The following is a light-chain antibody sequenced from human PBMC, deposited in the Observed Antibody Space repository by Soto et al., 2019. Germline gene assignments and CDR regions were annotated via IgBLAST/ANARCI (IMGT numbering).Light chain of an antibody. V-gene: IGKV1-5*01. CDR2: DAS. Sequence: DIQMTQSPSTLSASVGDRVTITCRASQSISSWLAWYQQRPGKAPKLLIYDASSLESGVPSRFSGSGSGTEFALTISRLQPDDFATYYCQQYKNFWTFGQGTKVDIK. CDR1: QSISSW. J-gene: IGKJ1*01. CDR3: QQYKNFWT.